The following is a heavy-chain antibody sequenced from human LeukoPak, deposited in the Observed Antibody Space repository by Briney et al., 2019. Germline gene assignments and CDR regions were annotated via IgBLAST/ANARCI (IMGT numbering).Heavy chain of an antibody. CDR3: AKDIKYQLLGGRLDP. Sequence: GGSLRLSCAASGFTFSSYAMSWVRQAPGKGLEWVSAISGSVGSTYYADSVKGRFTISRDNSKNTLYLQMNSLRAEDTAVYYCAKDIKYQLLGGRLDPWGQGTLVTVSS. CDR1: GFTFSSYA. D-gene: IGHD2-2*01. V-gene: IGHV3-23*01. CDR2: ISGSVGST. J-gene: IGHJ5*02.